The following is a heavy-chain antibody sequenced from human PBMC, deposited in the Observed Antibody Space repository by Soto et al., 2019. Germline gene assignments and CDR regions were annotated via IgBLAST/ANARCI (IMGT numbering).Heavy chain of an antibody. J-gene: IGHJ6*02. CDR1: GGSVSSGSHY. CDR2: IYNSGIT. D-gene: IGHD3-3*01. Sequence: PSETLSLTCTVSGGSVSSGSHYWSWIRQSPGKGLEWIGYIYNSGITKYNATLKSRVTISVDTSKNQFSLRLVSVTAADTAVYFCADFPNFVFWGGETYYYGMDVWGQGTTVTVSS. CDR3: ADFPNFVFWGGETYYYGMDV. V-gene: IGHV4-61*01.